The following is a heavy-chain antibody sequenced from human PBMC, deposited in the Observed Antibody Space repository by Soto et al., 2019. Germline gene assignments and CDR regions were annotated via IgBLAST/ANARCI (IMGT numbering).Heavy chain of an antibody. J-gene: IGHJ4*02. CDR1: GYSFTSYW. Sequence: GESLKISCKASGYSFTSYWIGWVRQIPGKGLEWMGVIYPGDSDTRYSPSFQGQVTISADKSISAAYLQWSSLKASDTAVYFCARHNEAVAATYWGQGTLVTVS. D-gene: IGHD6-19*01. CDR3: ARHNEAVAATY. CDR2: IYPGDSDT. V-gene: IGHV5-51*01.